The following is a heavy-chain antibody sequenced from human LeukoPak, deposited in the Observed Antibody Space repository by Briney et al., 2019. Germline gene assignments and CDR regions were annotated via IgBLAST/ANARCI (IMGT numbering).Heavy chain of an antibody. V-gene: IGHV4-30-2*01. D-gene: IGHD3-3*01. J-gene: IGHJ3*02. Sequence: SQTLSLTCTVSGGSISSGGYYWSWIRQPPGKGLEWIGYIYHSGSTYYNPSLKSRVTISVDRSKNQFSLKLSSVTAADTAVYYCARRAIRFLEWLSPFDAFDIWGQGTMVTVSS. CDR2: IYHSGST. CDR1: GGSISSGGYY. CDR3: ARRAIRFLEWLSPFDAFDI.